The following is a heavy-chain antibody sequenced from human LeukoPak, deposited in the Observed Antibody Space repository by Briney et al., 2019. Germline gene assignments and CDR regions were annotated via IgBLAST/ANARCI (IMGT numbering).Heavy chain of an antibody. CDR2: INQKGREK. V-gene: IGHV3-7*01. Sequence: GGSMRLSCAASGFSFSVDWAGWVRQAQGEGREWVAHINQKGREKNYVDSVKGRFTISRDNAKNSLYLQMTSLRAEHTAVYYCAREVLVVTANPDDYYYYYYMDVWGKGTTVTISS. J-gene: IGHJ6*03. D-gene: IGHD2-21*02. CDR1: GFSFSVDW. CDR3: AREVLVVTANPDDYYYYYYMDV.